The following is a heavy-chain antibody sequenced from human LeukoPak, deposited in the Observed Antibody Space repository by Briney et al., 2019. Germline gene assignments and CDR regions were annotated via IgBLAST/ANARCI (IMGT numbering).Heavy chain of an antibody. CDR2: ISYDGSNK. CDR1: GFTFSSYG. V-gene: IGHV3-30*03. J-gene: IGHJ3*02. CDR3: ARDFDYGDYGAFDI. D-gene: IGHD4-17*01. Sequence: GGSLRLSCAASGFTFSSYGMHWVRQAPGKGLEWVAVISYDGSNKYYADSVKGRFTISRDNSKNTLYLQMNSLRAEDTAVYYCARDFDYGDYGAFDIWGQGTMVTVSS.